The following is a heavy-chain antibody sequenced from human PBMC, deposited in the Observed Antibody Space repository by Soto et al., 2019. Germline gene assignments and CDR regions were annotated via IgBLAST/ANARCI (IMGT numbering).Heavy chain of an antibody. CDR2: INPYNANT. J-gene: IGHJ4*02. V-gene: IGHV1-18*04. CDR3: ARAEKWVTGNMGGY. Sequence: QVQLVQSGAEVKKPGASVKVSCKTSGYTFSTYGVSWVRQAPGQGLEWMGWINPYNANTNYAQNLQGRGTMTTDTSTSTAYMELRSLRSDDTAVYYCARAEKWVTGNMGGYWGQGTLVTVYS. CDR1: GYTFSTYG. D-gene: IGHD1-20*01.